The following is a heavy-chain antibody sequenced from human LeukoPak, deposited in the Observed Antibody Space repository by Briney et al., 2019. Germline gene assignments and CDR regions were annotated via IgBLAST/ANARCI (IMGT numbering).Heavy chain of an antibody. J-gene: IGHJ4*02. Sequence: GGSLTLSCAASGFTFSSYSMNWVRQAPGKGLEWVSFISSSSTIYYADSVKGRFTISRDNAKNSLYLQMNSLRAEDTAVYYCARERGGSYSAIDYWGQGTLVTVSS. CDR2: ISSSSTI. D-gene: IGHD1-26*01. CDR3: ARERGGSYSAIDY. CDR1: GFTFSSYS. V-gene: IGHV3-48*04.